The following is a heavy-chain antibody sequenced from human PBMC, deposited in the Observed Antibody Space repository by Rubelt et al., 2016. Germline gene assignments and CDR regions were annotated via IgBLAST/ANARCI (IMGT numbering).Heavy chain of an antibody. Sequence: QVQLVQSGAEVKKPGASVKVSCKASGYTFTSYGISWVRQAPGQGLEWMGWISAYNGNTNYAQQLQGRVTMTTDTSTSTAYMELRSLRSDDTAVYYCARDLPNYGSGKDDAFDIWGQGTMVTVSS. CDR3: ARDLPNYGSGKDDAFDI. CDR1: GYTFTSYG. CDR2: ISAYNGNT. D-gene: IGHD3-10*01. J-gene: IGHJ3*02. V-gene: IGHV1-18*01.